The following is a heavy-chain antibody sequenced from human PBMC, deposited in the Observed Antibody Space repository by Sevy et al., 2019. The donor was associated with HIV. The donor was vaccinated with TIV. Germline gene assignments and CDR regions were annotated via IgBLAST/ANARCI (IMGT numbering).Heavy chain of an antibody. Sequence: GGSLRLSCAASKFTFSDYYMSWIRQAPGKGLEWVSYISNSGSTIYYADSVKGRFTISRDNAQSSMYLQMNRLRAEDTAVYYCAREGDSRYFDFWGRGTLVTVSS. J-gene: IGHJ2*01. D-gene: IGHD3-10*01. V-gene: IGHV3-11*01. CDR3: AREGDSRYFDF. CDR1: KFTFSDYY. CDR2: ISNSGSTI.